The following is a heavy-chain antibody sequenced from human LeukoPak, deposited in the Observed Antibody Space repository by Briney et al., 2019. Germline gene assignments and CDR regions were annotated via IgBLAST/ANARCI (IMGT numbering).Heavy chain of an antibody. J-gene: IGHJ4*02. V-gene: IGHV1-2*02. D-gene: IGHD2-15*01. Sequence: ASVKVSCTASEYTLTGYYMHWVRQAPGQGLEWMGWINPNSGGTNYAQKFQGRVTMTRATSIRTAYMELSRLRSDDTAVYYCARVLARIPQWGQGTLVTVSS. CDR3: ARVLARIPQ. CDR2: INPNSGGT. CDR1: EYTLTGYY.